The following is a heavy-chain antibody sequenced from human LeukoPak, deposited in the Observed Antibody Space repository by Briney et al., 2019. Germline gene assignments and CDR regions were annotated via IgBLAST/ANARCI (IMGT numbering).Heavy chain of an antibody. CDR1: GYAFNSFG. Sequence: GASVKVSCKASGYAFNSFGISWVRQAPGQGLEWMGWISPYNGNRNYAEKFQGRVTMTTDTSTNTAYMELGSLRSDDTAVYYCATMTTVAGKIQIAFDYWGQGTLVTVSS. V-gene: IGHV1-18*01. CDR3: ATMTTVAGKIQIAFDY. CDR2: ISPYNGNR. J-gene: IGHJ4*02. D-gene: IGHD4-23*01.